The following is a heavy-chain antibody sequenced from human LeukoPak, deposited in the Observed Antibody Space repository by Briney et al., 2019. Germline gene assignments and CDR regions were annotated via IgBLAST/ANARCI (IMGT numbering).Heavy chain of an antibody. V-gene: IGHV3-23*01. CDR1: GFTFTSYA. D-gene: IGHD6-6*01. CDR2: ICTSGNTT. J-gene: IGHJ6*03. Sequence: PGGSLRLSCAASGFTFTSYAMSWVRQAPGKGLEWVSYICTSGNTTYYADSVRGRYTIYRDNSENTLYLQMNSLRADDTAVYYCVKGLHSSSSRGAYMDVWGKGTTVTLS. CDR3: VKGLHSSSSRGAYMDV.